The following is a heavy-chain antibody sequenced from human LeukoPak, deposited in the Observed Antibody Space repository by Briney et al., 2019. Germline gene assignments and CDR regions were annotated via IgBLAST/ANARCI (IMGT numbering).Heavy chain of an antibody. CDR3: ARDRNDYGDYVFDY. CDR2: ISSSSGYI. CDR1: GFPFSVYT. D-gene: IGHD4-17*01. Sequence: PGGSLRLSCAASGFPFSVYTMTWVRQAPRKGLEWVSSISSSSGYIYYADSVKGRFTISRDNAKNSLYLLMNSLRAEDTAVYYCARDRNDYGDYVFDYWGQGALVTVSS. J-gene: IGHJ4*02. V-gene: IGHV3-21*01.